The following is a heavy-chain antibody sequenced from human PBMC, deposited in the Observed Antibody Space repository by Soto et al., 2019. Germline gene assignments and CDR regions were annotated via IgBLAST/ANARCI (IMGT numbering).Heavy chain of an antibody. V-gene: IGHV6-1*01. D-gene: IGHD3-3*01. CDR2: TYYRSKWYN. CDR1: GDSVSSNSAA. CDR3: ARDAETSFWPGYYFDY. Sequence: SQTLSLTCAISGDSVSSNSAAWNWIRQSPSRGLEWLGRTYYRSKWYNDYAVSVKSRITINPDTSKNQFSLQLNSVTPEDTAVYYCARDAETSFWPGYYFDYWGQGTLVTVSS. J-gene: IGHJ4*02.